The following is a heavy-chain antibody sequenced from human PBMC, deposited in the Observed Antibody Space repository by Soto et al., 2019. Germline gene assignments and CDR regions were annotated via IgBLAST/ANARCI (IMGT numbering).Heavy chain of an antibody. J-gene: IGHJ4*02. D-gene: IGHD3-22*01. CDR1: GYTFTRYG. CDR3: ARDMEYYHDSSGYMFNY. CDR2: ISVYNGKT. V-gene: IGHV1-18*01. Sequence: QVQLVQSGGEVKKPGASVKVSCKASGYTFTRYGISWVRQAPGQGLEWMGWISVYNGKTNYARNLPGRVTMTTDTSTSTAYMELRRLRSDDTAVYYCARDMEYYHDSSGYMFNYWGQGTLVTVSS.